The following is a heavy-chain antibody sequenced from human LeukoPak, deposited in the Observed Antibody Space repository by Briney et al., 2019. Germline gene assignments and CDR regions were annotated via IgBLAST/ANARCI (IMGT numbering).Heavy chain of an antibody. CDR3: ASQSSGSSTRAPDF. D-gene: IGHD1-26*01. J-gene: IGHJ4*02. Sequence: GGSLRLSCETSGVTFSSFSLNWVRQAPGKGLEWLSYISSSSRSKYYADSVKGRFIVSRDNAKNSLYLQMDSLRAEDTALYYCASQSSGSSTRAPDFWGQGTLVTVSP. CDR1: GVTFSSFS. V-gene: IGHV3-48*04. CDR2: ISSSSRSK.